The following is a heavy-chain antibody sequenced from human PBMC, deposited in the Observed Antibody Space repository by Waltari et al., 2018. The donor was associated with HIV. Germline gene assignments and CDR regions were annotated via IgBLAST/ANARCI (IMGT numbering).Heavy chain of an antibody. J-gene: IGHJ6*02. CDR2: IKSKTDGGTT. D-gene: IGHD2-2*01. CDR1: GFTFGNAW. V-gene: IGHV3-15*01. Sequence: EVQLVESGGGLVKPGGSLRLSCAASGFTFGNAWMSWVRQAPGKGVEWVGRIKSKTDGGTTDYAAPVKGRFTISRDDSKNTLYLQMNSLKTEDTAVYYCTIASTTRRGDYYYGMDVWGQGTTVTVSS. CDR3: TIASTTRRGDYYYGMDV.